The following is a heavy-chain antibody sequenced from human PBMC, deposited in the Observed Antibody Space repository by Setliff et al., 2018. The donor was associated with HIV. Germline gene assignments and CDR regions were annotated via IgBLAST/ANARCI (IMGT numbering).Heavy chain of an antibody. CDR2: ISSNGLST. J-gene: IGHJ4*02. V-gene: IGHV3-64*02. CDR1: GFTFSAYA. D-gene: IGHD1-26*01. CDR3: ARDAEVGTTYFDY. Sequence: PGGSLRLSCAASGFTFSAYAMHWVRQAPGKGLEYVSAISSNGLSTYYADSVKGRFTISRDNSKSTLYLQMGSLRAEDMAVYYCARDAEVGTTYFDYWGREPWSPSPQ.